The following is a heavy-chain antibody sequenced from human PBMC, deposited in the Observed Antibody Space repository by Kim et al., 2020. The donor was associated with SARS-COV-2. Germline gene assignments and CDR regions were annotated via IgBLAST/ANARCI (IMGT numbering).Heavy chain of an antibody. D-gene: IGHD1-7*01. CDR3: ARDVEHPLYNWNYIPKGYYEGMDG. J-gene: IGHJ6*02. V-gene: IGHV1-2*06. CDR1: GYTFTGYY. Sequence: ASVKVSCKASGYTFTGYYMHWVRQAPGQGLEWMGRINPNSGGTNYAQKFQGRVTMTRDTSISTAYMELSRLRSDDTAVDYWARDVEHPLYNWNYIPKGYYEGMDGWGQGTTVTVSS. CDR2: INPNSGGT.